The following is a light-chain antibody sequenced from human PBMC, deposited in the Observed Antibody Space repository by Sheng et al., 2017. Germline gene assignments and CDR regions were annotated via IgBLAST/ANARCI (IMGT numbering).Light chain of an antibody. Sequence: EIVLTQSPATLSLSPGERATLSCRASHSVSTYLALYQHKPGQAPRLLIYDASNRATGIPARFSGSGSGTDFTLTISTLEAEDFAVYYCQQRGNWPTFGQGTKLEIK. J-gene: IGKJ2*01. CDR2: DAS. CDR1: HSVSTY. V-gene: IGKV3-11*01. CDR3: QQRGNWPT.